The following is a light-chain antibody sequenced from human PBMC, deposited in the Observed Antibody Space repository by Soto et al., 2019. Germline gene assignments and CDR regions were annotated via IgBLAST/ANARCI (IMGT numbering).Light chain of an antibody. V-gene: IGKV3-20*01. CDR1: QSVSASY. CDR2: GAS. CDR3: EYYGTSIT. Sequence: EIVLTQSPDTLSLSPGERATLSCRASQSVSASYLVWHQHKPGQAPRLLMYGASRRATGIPDRFSGSGSGTDFTLTISRLEPEDFAVYYCEYYGTSITFGGGTKVDIK. J-gene: IGKJ4*01.